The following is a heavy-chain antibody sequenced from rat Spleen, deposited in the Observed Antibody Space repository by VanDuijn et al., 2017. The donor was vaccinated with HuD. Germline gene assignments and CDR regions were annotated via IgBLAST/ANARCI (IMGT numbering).Heavy chain of an antibody. CDR1: GFTFSDYN. CDR3: ARHNSGYGVMDA. D-gene: IGHD4-3*01. V-gene: IGHV5-7*01. J-gene: IGHJ4*01. CDR2: ISYDGSST. Sequence: EVQLVESGGGLVQPGRSLKLSCAASGFTFSDYNMAWVRQAPKKGLEWVATISYDGSSTYYRDSVKGRFTISRENAKSTLYLQMDSLRSEDTATYYCARHNSGYGVMDAWGQGASVTVSS.